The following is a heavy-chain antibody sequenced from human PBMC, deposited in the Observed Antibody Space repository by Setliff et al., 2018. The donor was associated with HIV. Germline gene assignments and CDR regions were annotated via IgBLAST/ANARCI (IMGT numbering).Heavy chain of an antibody. V-gene: IGHV4-34*01. CDR3: ARLRVVTIFGVAHQAPGYMDV. CDR2: INHSGST. Sequence: SETLSLTCAVYGGSFSGYYWSWIRQPPGKGLEWIGEINHSGSTHYNPSLKSRVTISVDTSKNQFSLKLTSVTAADTAVYYCARLRVVTIFGVAHQAPGYMDVWGKGTTVTSP. CDR1: GGSFSGYY. J-gene: IGHJ6*03. D-gene: IGHD3-3*01.